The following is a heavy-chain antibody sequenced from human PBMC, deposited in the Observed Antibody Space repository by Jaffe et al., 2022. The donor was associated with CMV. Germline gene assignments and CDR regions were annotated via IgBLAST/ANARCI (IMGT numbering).Heavy chain of an antibody. CDR2: INHSGST. V-gene: IGHV4-34*01. Sequence: QVQLQQWGAGLLKPSETLSLTCAVYGGSFSGYYWSWIRQPPGKGLEWIGEINHSGSTNYNPSLKSRVTISVDTSKNQFSLKLSSVTAADTAVYYCARAPLYYYDSSGVYDYWGQGTLVTVSS. CDR1: GGSFSGYY. D-gene: IGHD3-22*01. CDR3: ARAPLYYYDSSGVYDY. J-gene: IGHJ4*02.